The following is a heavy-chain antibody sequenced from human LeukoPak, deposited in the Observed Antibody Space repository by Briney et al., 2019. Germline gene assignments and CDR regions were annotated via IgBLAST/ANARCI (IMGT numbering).Heavy chain of an antibody. J-gene: IGHJ4*02. CDR1: GFTFSSYW. D-gene: IGHD3-10*01. CDR2: INRDGSKK. V-gene: IGHV3-7*01. Sequence: RESLRLSCAASGFTFSSYWMNWVRQAPGKGLEWVANINRDGSKKYYVDSVKGRFTISRDNAKNSLYLQMNSLRAEDAAVYYCVREIFGLDYWGQGTLVTVSS. CDR3: VREIFGLDY.